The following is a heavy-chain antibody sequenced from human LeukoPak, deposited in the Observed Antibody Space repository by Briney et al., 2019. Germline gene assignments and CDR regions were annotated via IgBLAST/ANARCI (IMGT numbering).Heavy chain of an antibody. Sequence: ASVKVSCKASGYTFTSYGISWVRQAPGQGVEGMVWISAYNGNTNYAQKLQGRVTMTTDTSTSTAYMELRSLRSDDTAVYYCAREALSWQLVPYYYYGMDVWGQGTTVTVSS. J-gene: IGHJ6*02. D-gene: IGHD6-13*01. CDR2: ISAYNGNT. CDR1: GYTFTSYG. V-gene: IGHV1-18*01. CDR3: AREALSWQLVPYYYYGMDV.